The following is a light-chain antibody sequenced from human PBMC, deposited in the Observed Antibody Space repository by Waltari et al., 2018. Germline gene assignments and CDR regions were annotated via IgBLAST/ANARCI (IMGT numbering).Light chain of an antibody. CDR2: GST. J-gene: IGLJ2*01. V-gene: IGLV1-40*01. CDR1: DSNIGTYD. CDR3: QSYDRSLSSSV. Sequence: QSVLAQPPSVSGAPGQRVTISCTGGDSNIGTYDVHWYRQLPGTAPKLLIYGSTNRPSGVPDRFSGSKSGTSASLAIAGLQAEDEADYYCQSYDRSLSSSVFGGGTKLTVL.